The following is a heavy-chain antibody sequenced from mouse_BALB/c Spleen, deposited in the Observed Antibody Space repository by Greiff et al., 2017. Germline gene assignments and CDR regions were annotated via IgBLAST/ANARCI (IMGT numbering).Heavy chain of an antibody. D-gene: IGHD1-1*01. V-gene: IGHV14-4*02. Sequence: EVQLQQSGAELVRSGASVKLSCTASGFNIKDYYMHWVKQRPEQGLEWIGWIDPENGDTEYAPKFQGKATMTADTSSNTAYLQLSSLTSEDTAVFSCNKDATDAMDYWGQGTSVTVSS. J-gene: IGHJ4*01. CDR1: GFNIKDYY. CDR3: NKDATDAMDY. CDR2: IDPENGDT.